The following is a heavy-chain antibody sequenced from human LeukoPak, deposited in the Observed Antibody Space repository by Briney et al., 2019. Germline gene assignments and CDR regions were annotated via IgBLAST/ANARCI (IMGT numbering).Heavy chain of an antibody. V-gene: IGHV4-39*01. CDR3: ARHGPDDYRHYLNC. CDR2: IYYSGAT. CDR1: GDSISSGSYY. J-gene: IGHJ4*02. D-gene: IGHD4-11*01. Sequence: AETLSLNCTASGDSISSGSYYWGWIRQAPGKGLEWIGAIYYSGATLYNPSLKSRVTLSVDGPSNQFFLSMMSVTAADSGVYYCARHGPDDYRHYLNCWGQ.